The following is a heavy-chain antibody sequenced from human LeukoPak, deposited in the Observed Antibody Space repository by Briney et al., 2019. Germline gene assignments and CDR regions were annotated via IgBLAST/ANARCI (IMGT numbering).Heavy chain of an antibody. D-gene: IGHD2-15*01. Sequence: PGGSLRLSCAASGFTFSSYWMSWVRQAPGKGLEWVANIKQDGSEKYYVDSVKGRCTISRDNSKNTLYLQMNSLRAEDTAVYYCARGRFCGGGTCYYYFDLWGQGTLVTVSS. CDR1: GFTFSSYW. CDR2: IKQDGSEK. V-gene: IGHV3-7*03. J-gene: IGHJ4*02. CDR3: ARGRFCGGGTCYYYFDL.